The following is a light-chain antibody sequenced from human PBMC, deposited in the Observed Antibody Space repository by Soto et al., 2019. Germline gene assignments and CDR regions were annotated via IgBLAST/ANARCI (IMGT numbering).Light chain of an antibody. V-gene: IGLV2-8*01. CDR1: SSDVGGYNY. CDR2: DVT. J-gene: IGLJ2*01. Sequence: QSALTQPPSASGSPGQSVTISCTGTSSDVGGYNYVSWYQQHPGKAPKLMIYDVTNRPSGVPDRFSGSKSGNTASLTVSGLQVEDEADYYCSSYAGSSNYVVFGGGTKLTVL. CDR3: SSYAGSSNYVV.